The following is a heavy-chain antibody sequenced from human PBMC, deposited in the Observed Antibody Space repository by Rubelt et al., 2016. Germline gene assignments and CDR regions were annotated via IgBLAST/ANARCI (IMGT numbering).Heavy chain of an antibody. CDR1: GYTFTGYY. CDR3: ARGGIAAECFDY. J-gene: IGHJ4*02. D-gene: IGHD6-25*01. V-gene: IGHV1-2*02. CDR2: INPNSGGT. Sequence: QVQLVQSGAEVKKPGASVKVSCKASGYTFTGYYMHWVRQAPGQGLEWMGWINPNSGGTNWAQSLKGRVTRSRDTSISIADMDVGRLRSDDTAVYYCARGGIAAECFDYWGQGTLVTVSS.